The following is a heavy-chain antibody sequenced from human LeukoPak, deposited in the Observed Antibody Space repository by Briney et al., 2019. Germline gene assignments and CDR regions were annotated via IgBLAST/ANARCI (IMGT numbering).Heavy chain of an antibody. D-gene: IGHD3-22*01. CDR2: IRYDGSNK. Sequence: PGGSLRLSCAASGFTFSSYGMHWVRQAPGKGLEWVAFIRYDGSNKYYADSVKGRFTISRDNSKNTLYLQMNSLRAEDTAVYYCAKAPTPRYYYDSSGYFDYWGQGTLVTVSS. CDR1: GFTFSSYG. J-gene: IGHJ4*02. V-gene: IGHV3-30*02. CDR3: AKAPTPRYYYDSSGYFDY.